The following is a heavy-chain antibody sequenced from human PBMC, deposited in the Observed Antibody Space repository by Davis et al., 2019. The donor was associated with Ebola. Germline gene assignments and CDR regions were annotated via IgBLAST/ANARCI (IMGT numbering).Heavy chain of an antibody. CDR1: GSSISSSNW. Sequence: GSLRLSCAVSGSSISSSNWWSWVRQPPGKGLEWIGEIYHSGSTNYNPSLKSRVTISVDKSKNQFSLKLSSVTAADTAVYYCARENGWLQSGWFDPWGQGTLVTVSS. D-gene: IGHD5-24*01. CDR2: IYHSGST. J-gene: IGHJ5*02. CDR3: ARENGWLQSGWFDP. V-gene: IGHV4-4*02.